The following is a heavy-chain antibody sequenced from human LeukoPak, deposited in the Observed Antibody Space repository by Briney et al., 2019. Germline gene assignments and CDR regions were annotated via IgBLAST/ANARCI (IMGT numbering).Heavy chain of an antibody. D-gene: IGHD2-2*01. J-gene: IGHJ3*02. V-gene: IGHV3-21*01. CDR2: ISSSSSYI. Sequence: GGSLRLSCAASGFTFSSYSMNWVRQAPGKGLEWVSSISSSSSYIYYADSVKGRFTISRDNAKNSLYLQMNSLRAEDTAVYYCATIVVAPAAIRQTINDAFDIWGQGTMVTVSS. CDR1: GFTFSSYS. CDR3: ATIVVAPAAIRQTINDAFDI.